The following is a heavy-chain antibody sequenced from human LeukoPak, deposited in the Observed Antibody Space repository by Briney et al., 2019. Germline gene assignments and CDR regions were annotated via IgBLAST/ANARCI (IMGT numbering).Heavy chain of an antibody. CDR1: GGTFSSYA. CDR2: IIPIFGTA. D-gene: IGHD2-21*01. J-gene: IGHJ3*02. Sequence: ASVKVSCKASGGTFSSYAISWVRQAPGQGLEWMGGIIPIFGTANYAQKFQGRVTITADESTSTAYMELRSLRSDDTAVYYCARSMLDDAFDIWGQGTMVTVSS. V-gene: IGHV1-69*13. CDR3: ARSMLDDAFDI.